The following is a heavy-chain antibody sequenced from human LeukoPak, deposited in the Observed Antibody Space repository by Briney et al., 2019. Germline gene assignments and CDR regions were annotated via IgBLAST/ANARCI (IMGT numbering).Heavy chain of an antibody. CDR3: ARETSVSTIDYYYYYMDV. CDR1: GGSISISNYY. Sequence: PSETLSLTCTVSGGSISISNYYWGWIRQRQPPGKGLGWIGTIYYSGSTHYNPSLKSRVTISVDTSKNQFSPKLSSVTAADTAVYYCARETSVSTIDYYYYYMDVWGKGTTVTISS. CDR2: IYYSGST. V-gene: IGHV4-39*02. D-gene: IGHD4-17*01. J-gene: IGHJ6*03.